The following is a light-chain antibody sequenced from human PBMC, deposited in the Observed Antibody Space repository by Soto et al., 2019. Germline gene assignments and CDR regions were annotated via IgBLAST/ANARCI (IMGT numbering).Light chain of an antibody. CDR2: LNSDGSH. CDR1: SGHSSYA. J-gene: IGLJ3*02. CDR3: QTWGTGIAV. V-gene: IGLV4-69*01. Sequence: QSVLTQSPSASASLGASVKLTCTLSSGHSSYAIAWHQQQPEKGPRYSMKLNSDGSHSKGDGIPDRFSGSSSGAERYLTISSLQSEDEADYYCQTWGTGIAVFGGGTKLTVL.